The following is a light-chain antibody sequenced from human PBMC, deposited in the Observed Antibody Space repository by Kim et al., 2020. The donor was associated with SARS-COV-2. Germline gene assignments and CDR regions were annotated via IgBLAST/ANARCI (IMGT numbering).Light chain of an antibody. V-gene: IGLV2-14*01. CDR1: SSDVGGYNY. J-gene: IGLJ2*01. Sequence: QSALTQPASVSGSPGQSITISCTGTSSDVGGYNYVSWYQQHPGKAPKLIIYEVTNRPSGVSNRFSGSKSGNTASLTISGLQTEDEADYHCSSYTTSITVTFGGGTQLTVL. CDR2: EVT. CDR3: SSYTTSITVT.